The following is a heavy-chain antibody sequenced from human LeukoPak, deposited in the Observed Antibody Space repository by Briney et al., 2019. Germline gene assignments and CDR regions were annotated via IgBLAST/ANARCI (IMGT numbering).Heavy chain of an antibody. J-gene: IGHJ5*02. D-gene: IGHD3-10*01. CDR3: ARVKGGYYYGSGEEYWFDP. Sequence: PSETLSLTCTVSGGSISSSSYYWGWIRQPAGKGLEWIGRIYTSGSTNYNPSLKSRVTMSVDTSKNQFSLKLSSVTAADTAVYYCARVKGGYYYGSGEEYWFDPWGQGTLVTVSS. CDR2: IYTSGST. CDR1: GGSISSSSYY. V-gene: IGHV4-61*02.